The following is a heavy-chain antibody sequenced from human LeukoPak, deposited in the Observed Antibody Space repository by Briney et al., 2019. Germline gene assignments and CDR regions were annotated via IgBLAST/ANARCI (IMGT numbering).Heavy chain of an antibody. CDR1: GFTFSNYV. V-gene: IGHV3-30-3*01. CDR2: ISYDENNK. J-gene: IGHJ4*02. Sequence: QAGGSLRLSCAASGFTFSNYVMHWVRQAPGKGLEWVAVISYDENNKWYADSVKGRFTIYRDNSKNTLYLLMNSLKTEDTAVYYCALYAYNSSGLTPFDHWGQGTLVTVSS. D-gene: IGHD3-22*01. CDR3: ALYAYNSSGLTPFDH.